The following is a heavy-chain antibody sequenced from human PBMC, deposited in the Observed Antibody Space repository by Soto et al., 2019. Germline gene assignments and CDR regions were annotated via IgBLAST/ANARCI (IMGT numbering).Heavy chain of an antibody. CDR2: IDPSDAYI. J-gene: IGHJ6*02. V-gene: IGHV5-10-1*01. Sequence: GESLKISCKSSGYSLATYWITWVRQMPGKGLEWMGRIDPSDAYIHYSPSFQGCVTISADKSLNTAYLQWSSLEASDTAMYYCARLGECSGGSCFSSHYYHGMDVWGQGTTVTVSS. CDR3: ARLGECSGGSCFSSHYYHGMDV. CDR1: GYSLATYW. D-gene: IGHD2-15*01.